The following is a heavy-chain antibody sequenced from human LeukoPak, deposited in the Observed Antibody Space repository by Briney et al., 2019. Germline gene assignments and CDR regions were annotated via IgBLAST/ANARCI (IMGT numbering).Heavy chain of an antibody. V-gene: IGHV1-46*01. CDR2: INPNGDRT. Sequence: ASVKVSCKASENTFTNYYMRWVRQAPGEGLEWLGIINPNGDRTNYAQTFQGRVTMTRDTSTTTVYMELSSLRSEDTAVYYCARDMSTRVTPISYAFDVWGQGTMVTVSS. CDR1: ENTFTNYY. D-gene: IGHD4-23*01. CDR3: ARDMSTRVTPISYAFDV. J-gene: IGHJ3*01.